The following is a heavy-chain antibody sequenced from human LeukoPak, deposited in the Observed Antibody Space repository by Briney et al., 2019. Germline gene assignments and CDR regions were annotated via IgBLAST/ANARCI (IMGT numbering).Heavy chain of an antibody. J-gene: IGHJ6*03. CDR3: ARAPYITIFGVVVPPALDYMDV. CDR1: GYTFTSYT. V-gene: IGHV7-4-1*02. CDR2: INTNTGNP. D-gene: IGHD3-3*01. Sequence: GASVKVSCKASGYTFTSYTMNWVRQAPGQGLEWMGWINTNTGNPTYAQGFTGRFVFSLDTSVSTAYLQISSLKAEDTAVYYCARAPYITIFGVVVPPALDYMDVWGKGTTVTVSS.